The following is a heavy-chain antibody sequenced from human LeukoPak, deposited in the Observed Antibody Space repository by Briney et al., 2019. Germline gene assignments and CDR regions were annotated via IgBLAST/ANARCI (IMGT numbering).Heavy chain of an antibody. V-gene: IGHV1-2*02. CDR1: GYTFTGYY. Sequence: ASVKVSCKASGYTFTGYYMHWVRQAPGQGLEWMGWINPKSGVTNYARNFEGRVTMTRDTSMSVAFMELGRLRSEDTAVYYCARGSNYGSGSYYMYYYYMDVWGKGTTVTVSS. CDR2: INPKSGVT. CDR3: ARGSNYGSGSYYMYYYYMDV. J-gene: IGHJ6*03. D-gene: IGHD3-10*01.